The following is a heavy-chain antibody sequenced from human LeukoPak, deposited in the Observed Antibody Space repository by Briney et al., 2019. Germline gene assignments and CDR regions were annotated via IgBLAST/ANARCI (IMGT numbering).Heavy chain of an antibody. D-gene: IGHD3-22*01. J-gene: IGHJ4*02. CDR3: ARFSDSSGYYLAPFDY. CDR2: IYPGDSDT. Sequence: ESLKISCKGSGYSFTSHWIGWVRQMPGKGLEWMGIIYPGDSDTRYSPSFQGQVTISADKSISTAYLQWSSLKASDTAMYYCARFSDSSGYYLAPFDYWGQGTLVTVSS. CDR1: GYSFTSHW. V-gene: IGHV5-51*01.